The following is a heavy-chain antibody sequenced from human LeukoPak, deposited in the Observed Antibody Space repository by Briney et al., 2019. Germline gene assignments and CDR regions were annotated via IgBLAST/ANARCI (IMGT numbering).Heavy chain of an antibody. CDR2: INPNSGGT. CDR3: ARVVGYSSSWYVRKSLDY. Sequence: ASVKVSCKASGYTFTGCYMHWVRQAPGQGLEWMGWINPNSGGTNYAQKFQGRVTMTRDTSISTAYMELSRLRSDDTAVYYCARVVGYSSSWYVRKSLDYWGQGTLVTVSS. CDR1: GYTFTGCY. V-gene: IGHV1-2*02. J-gene: IGHJ4*02. D-gene: IGHD6-13*01.